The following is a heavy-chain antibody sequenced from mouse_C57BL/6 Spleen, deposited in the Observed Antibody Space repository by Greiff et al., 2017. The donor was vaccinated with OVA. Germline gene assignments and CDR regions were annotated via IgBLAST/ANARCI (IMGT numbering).Heavy chain of an antibody. Sequence: EVQRVESGGGLVKPGGSLKLSCAASGFTFSSYAMSWVRQTPEKRLEWVATISDGGSYTYYPDNVKGRFTISRDNAKNNLYPQMSHLKSEDTAMYYCARVHYGNYEDYWGQGTTLTVSS. CDR1: GFTFSSYA. CDR2: ISDGGSYT. J-gene: IGHJ2*01. D-gene: IGHD2-1*01. V-gene: IGHV5-4*01. CDR3: ARVHYGNYEDY.